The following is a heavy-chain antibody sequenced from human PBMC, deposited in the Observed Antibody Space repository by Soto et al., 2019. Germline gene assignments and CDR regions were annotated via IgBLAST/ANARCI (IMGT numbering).Heavy chain of an antibody. CDR2: IYYSGST. V-gene: IGHV4-59*01. CDR3: ARDLPLSRSEAEGISGMDV. J-gene: IGHJ6*02. CDR1: GCSISSYY. D-gene: IGHD2-15*01. Sequence: PSETLSLTCTVSGCSISSYYWSWIRQPPGKGLEWIGYIYYSGSTNYNPSLKSRVTISVDTSKNQFSLKLSSVTAADTAVYYCARDLPLSRSEAEGISGMDVWGQGTTVLVSS.